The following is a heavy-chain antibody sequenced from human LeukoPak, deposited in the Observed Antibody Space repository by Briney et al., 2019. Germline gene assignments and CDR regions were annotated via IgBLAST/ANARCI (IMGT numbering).Heavy chain of an antibody. CDR1: GFTFTRFA. CDR3: ACGYYQGPFDY. Sequence: GGSLRLSCAASGFTFTRFAMSWVRQAPGKGLEGVSTISGNGGSTYYADSVKGRFTISRDNSNNTLYLQMNSLRAEDTAVYYCACGYYQGPFDYWGRGTLVTVSS. CDR2: ISGNGGST. V-gene: IGHV3-23*01. J-gene: IGHJ4*02. D-gene: IGHD3-22*01.